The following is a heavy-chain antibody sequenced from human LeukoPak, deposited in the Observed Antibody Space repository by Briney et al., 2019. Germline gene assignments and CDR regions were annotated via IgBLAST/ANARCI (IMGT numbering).Heavy chain of an antibody. CDR3: ARSRTGMDV. CDR1: GFTFSSYS. CDR2: ISSSSSTI. J-gene: IGHJ6*02. V-gene: IGHV3-48*01. Sequence: GGSLRLSCAASGFTFSSYSMNWVRQAPGKGLEWVSYISSSSSTIYYADSVKGRFTISRDNAKNSLYLQMNSLRAEDTAVYYCARSRTGMDVWGQGTTVTVSS.